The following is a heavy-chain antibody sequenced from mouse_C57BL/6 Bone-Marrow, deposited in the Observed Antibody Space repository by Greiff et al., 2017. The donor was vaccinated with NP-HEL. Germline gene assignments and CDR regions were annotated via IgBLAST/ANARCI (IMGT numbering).Heavy chain of an antibody. V-gene: IGHV3-6*01. CDR1: GYSITSGYY. J-gene: IGHJ1*03. D-gene: IGHD1-1*01. CDR3: ARAPGGGSLYWYFDV. CDR2: ISYDGSN. Sequence: EVQLQQSGPGLVKPSQSLSLTCSVTGYSITSGYYWNWIRQFPGNKLEWMGYISYDGSNNYNPSLKNRISITRDTSKNQFFLKLNSVTTEDTATYYCARAPGGGSLYWYFDVWGTGTTVTVSS.